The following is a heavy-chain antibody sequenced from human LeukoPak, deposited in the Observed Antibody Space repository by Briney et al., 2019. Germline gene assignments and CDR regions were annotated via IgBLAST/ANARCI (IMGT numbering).Heavy chain of an antibody. Sequence: ASVKVSCKASGGTFSSYAISWVRRAPGQGLEWMGRINPNSGGTNYAQKFQGRVTMTRDTSISTAYMELSRLRSDDTAVYYCARLVTTDDAFDIWGQGTMVTVSS. J-gene: IGHJ3*02. CDR2: INPNSGGT. V-gene: IGHV1-2*06. CDR1: GGTFSSYA. D-gene: IGHD3-16*02. CDR3: ARLVTTDDAFDI.